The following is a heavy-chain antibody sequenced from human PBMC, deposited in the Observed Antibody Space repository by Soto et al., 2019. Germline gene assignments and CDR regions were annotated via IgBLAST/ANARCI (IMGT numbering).Heavy chain of an antibody. V-gene: IGHV1-3*01. D-gene: IGHD6-13*01. Sequence: GGSVKVSRKASCYTFVKYAMYLVRQVPAQRLEWMGWISPGNGNTRYSQKFQDRVTLTRDTSANTAYMELSSLRSEDTAVYYCVRDTGSSWLFDYWGQGTLVTVSS. J-gene: IGHJ4*02. CDR3: VRDTGSSWLFDY. CDR2: ISPGNGNT. CDR1: CYTFVKYA.